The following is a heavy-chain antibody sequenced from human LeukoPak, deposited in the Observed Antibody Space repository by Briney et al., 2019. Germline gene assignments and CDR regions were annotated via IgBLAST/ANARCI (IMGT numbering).Heavy chain of an antibody. CDR1: GYSFNTYW. CDR3: ARRGRGYFDWSTFDY. J-gene: IGHJ4*02. Sequence: GESLKISCKGSGYSFNTYWIGWVRQMPGKGLEWMGIIYPGDSDTKYSPSFQGQVTISADKSISTAYLQWSSLKASDTAMYYCARRGRGYFDWSTFDYWGQGTLVTVSS. D-gene: IGHD3-9*01. CDR2: IYPGDSDT. V-gene: IGHV5-51*01.